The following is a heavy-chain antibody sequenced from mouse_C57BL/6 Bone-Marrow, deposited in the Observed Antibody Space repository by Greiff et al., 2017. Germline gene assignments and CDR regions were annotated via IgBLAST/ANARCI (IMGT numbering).Heavy chain of an antibody. CDR1: GYTFTSYW. CDR3: ARTAFWDGYSHWYFDV. D-gene: IGHD2-3*01. V-gene: IGHV1-69*01. CDR2: IDPSDSYT. Sequence: VQLQQPGAELVMPGASVKLSCKASGYTFTSYWMHWVKQRPGQGLEWIGEIDPSDSYTNYNQKFKGKSTLTVDKSTSTAYMQLSSLTSEDSAVYYCARTAFWDGYSHWYFDVWGTGTTVTVSS. J-gene: IGHJ1*03.